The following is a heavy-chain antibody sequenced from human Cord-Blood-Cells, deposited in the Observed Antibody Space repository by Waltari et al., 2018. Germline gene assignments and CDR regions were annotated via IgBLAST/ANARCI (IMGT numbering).Heavy chain of an antibody. CDR1: GFTFSSYG. D-gene: IGHD2-2*02. CDR2: IWYDGSNK. Sequence: QVQLVESGGGVVQPGRSLRLSCAASGFTFSSYGMHWVRQAPGKGLGVVAVIWYDGSNKYYADSVKGRFTISRDNSKNTLYLQMNSLRAEDTAVYYCARDILWYFDLWGRGTLVTVSS. V-gene: IGHV3-33*01. J-gene: IGHJ2*01. CDR3: ARDILWYFDL.